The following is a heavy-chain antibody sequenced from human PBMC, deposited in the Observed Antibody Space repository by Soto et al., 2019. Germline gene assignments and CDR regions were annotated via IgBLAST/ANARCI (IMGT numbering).Heavy chain of an antibody. CDR1: GGTFSSYA. CDR3: ARASGYYDILSGYYYFDY. D-gene: IGHD3-9*01. Sequence: SVKVSCKASGGTFSSYAISWVRQAPGQGLEWMGGIIPIFGTANYAQKFQGRVTITADESTSTAYMELSSLRSEDTAVYYCARASGYYDILSGYYYFDYWGQGTLVTVSS. J-gene: IGHJ4*02. V-gene: IGHV1-69*13. CDR2: IIPIFGTA.